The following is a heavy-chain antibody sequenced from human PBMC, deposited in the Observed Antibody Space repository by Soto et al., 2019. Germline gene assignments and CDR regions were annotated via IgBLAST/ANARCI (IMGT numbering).Heavy chain of an antibody. CDR3: ARGDRGAFDL. CDR1: GFTFSYYW. D-gene: IGHD1-26*01. V-gene: IGHV3-74*01. Sequence: EVQLVESGGGLVRPGGSLRLSCAASGFTFSYYWMHWVRQAPGKGLVWVSRIHSDGSSTTYADFVKGRFIISRDNARNTVDLQMTSVRVEDTAVYYCARGDRGAFDLWGQVTVVTVSS. J-gene: IGHJ3*01. CDR2: IHSDGSST.